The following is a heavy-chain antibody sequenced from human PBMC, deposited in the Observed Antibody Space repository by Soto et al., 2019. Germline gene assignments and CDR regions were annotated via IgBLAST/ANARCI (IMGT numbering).Heavy chain of an antibody. CDR2: IDPSDSYT. Sequence: PGESLKISCKGSGYSFTSYWISWVRQMPGKGLEWMGRIDPSDSYTNYSPSFQGHVTISADKSISTAYLQWSSLKASDTAMYYCARHPDIVVVPAAIWITGCMDVWGQGPTVTVSS. CDR1: GYSFTSYW. D-gene: IGHD2-2*01. J-gene: IGHJ6*02. V-gene: IGHV5-10-1*01. CDR3: ARHPDIVVVPAAIWITGCMDV.